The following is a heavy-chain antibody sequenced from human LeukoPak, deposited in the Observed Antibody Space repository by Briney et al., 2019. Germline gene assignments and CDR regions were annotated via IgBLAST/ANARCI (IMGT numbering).Heavy chain of an antibody. Sequence: ASVKVSCKASRYTFTSYGISWVRQAPEQGLEWLAWISAYNGNTDYAQNVQGRLTMTTDTSTNTAYMELRSLRSDDTAIYYCARDRSGSSFFPYYFEYWGQGTLVTVSS. V-gene: IGHV1-18*01. CDR3: ARDRSGSSFFPYYFEY. J-gene: IGHJ4*02. CDR2: ISAYNGNT. CDR1: RYTFTSYG. D-gene: IGHD6-19*01.